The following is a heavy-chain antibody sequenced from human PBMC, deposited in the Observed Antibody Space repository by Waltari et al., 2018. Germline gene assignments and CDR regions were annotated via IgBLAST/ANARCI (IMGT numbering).Heavy chain of an antibody. D-gene: IGHD2-15*01. V-gene: IGHV4-30-4*08. CDR2: IFYSGCT. J-gene: IGHJ4*02. CDR3: ARDSVVAGGGFDY. Sequence: QVQLQESGPGLVKPSQTLSLTCTVSGVSISSADYCWNWIRQPPGKGLEWIGYIFYSGCTNDNPALSIRVTTSVHTPKTQFSLKLSFVTAAETAVYYCARDSVVAGGGFDYWGQGTLVTVSS. CDR1: GVSISSADYC.